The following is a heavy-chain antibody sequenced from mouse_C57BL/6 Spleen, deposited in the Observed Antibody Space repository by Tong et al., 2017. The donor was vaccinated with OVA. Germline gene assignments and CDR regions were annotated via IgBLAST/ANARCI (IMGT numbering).Heavy chain of an antibody. CDR2: ISSGGGST. CDR3: ARHDGPYFDY. D-gene: IGHD1-2*01. J-gene: IGHJ2*01. Sequence: EVQLVESGGDLVKPGGSLKLSCAASGFTFSSYDMSWVRQTPEKRLEWVAYISSGGGSTYYPDTVKGRFTISRDNAKNTLYLQMSSLKSEDTAMYYCARHDGPYFDYWGQGTTLTVSS. V-gene: IGHV5-12-1*01. CDR1: GFTFSSYD.